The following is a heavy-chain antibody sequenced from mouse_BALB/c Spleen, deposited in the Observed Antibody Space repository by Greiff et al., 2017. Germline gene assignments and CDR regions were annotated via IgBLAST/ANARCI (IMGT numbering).Heavy chain of an antibody. CDR1: GFPFSGYG. Sequence: VRGGESGGGLVQPGGSMKLSCEASGFPFSGYGMSWVRQSPERGLGWVAEIRLKSDNYATHYAESVKGKFTISRDDSKSRLYLQMNSLRAEDTGIYYCTGEDYWGQGTSVTVSS. CDR3: TGEDY. J-gene: IGHJ4*01. CDR2: IRLKSDNYAT. V-gene: IGHV6-3*01.